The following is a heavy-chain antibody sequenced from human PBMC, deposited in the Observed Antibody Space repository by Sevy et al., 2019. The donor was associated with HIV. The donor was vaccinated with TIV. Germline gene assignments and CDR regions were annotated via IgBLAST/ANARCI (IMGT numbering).Heavy chain of an antibody. D-gene: IGHD3-22*01. Sequence: GGSLRLSCAASGFTFSAYAMHWVRQAPGKGLEWVAIISYDGSNKYYADSVKGRLTISRDNSKNTLYLQINSLRAEDTAVYYCVRDRVRGVYYDNTMDPWGQGTLVTVSS. V-gene: IGHV3-30*04. J-gene: IGHJ5*02. CDR3: VRDRVRGVYYDNTMDP. CDR2: ISYDGSNK. CDR1: GFTFSAYA.